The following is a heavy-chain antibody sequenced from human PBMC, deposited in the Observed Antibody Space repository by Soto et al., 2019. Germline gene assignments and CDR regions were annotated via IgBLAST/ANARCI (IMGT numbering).Heavy chain of an antibody. J-gene: IGHJ6*02. V-gene: IGHV5-51*01. CDR1: GYSFTSYW. Sequence: PGESLKISCKGSGYSFTSYWIAWVRQMPGKGLEWMGIIYPGDSDTRYSPSFQGQVTISAVNPVSTAYLQWSSLKASDTAMYYCARLGPPPQDPYTVTTFPSGMDVWGQGTTVTVSS. CDR3: ARLGPPPQDPYTVTTFPSGMDV. CDR2: IYPGDSDT. D-gene: IGHD4-17*01.